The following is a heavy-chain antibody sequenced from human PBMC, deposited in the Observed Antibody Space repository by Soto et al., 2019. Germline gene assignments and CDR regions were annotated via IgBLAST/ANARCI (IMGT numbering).Heavy chain of an antibody. CDR2: ISSSSSTI. Sequence: PGGSLRLSCAASGFTFSSYSMNWVRQAPGKGLEWVSYISSSSSTIYYADSVKGRFTISRDNAKNSLYLQMKSLRDEDTAVYYSARANYYYYYYGMDVWGQGTTVTVSS. J-gene: IGHJ6*02. V-gene: IGHV3-48*02. CDR3: ARANYYYYYYGMDV. CDR1: GFTFSSYS.